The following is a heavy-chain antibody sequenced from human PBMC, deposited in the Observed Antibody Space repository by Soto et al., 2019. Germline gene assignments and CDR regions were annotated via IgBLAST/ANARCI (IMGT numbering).Heavy chain of an antibody. J-gene: IGHJ4*02. CDR3: ARERWLQLRAFDY. D-gene: IGHD1-1*01. V-gene: IGHV5-51*01. CDR2: IYPFDSDT. Sequence: PGESLKISCKGPQYTFTNDWIGWVRQMPGKGLEWMGLIYPFDSDTRYSPAFQGQVTISADKSINTAYLQWSSLKASDTAMYYCARERWLQLRAFDYWGQGTLVTVSS. CDR1: QYTFTNDW.